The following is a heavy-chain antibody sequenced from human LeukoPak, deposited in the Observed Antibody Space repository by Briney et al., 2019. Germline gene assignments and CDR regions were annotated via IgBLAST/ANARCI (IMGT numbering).Heavy chain of an antibody. CDR1: GFTFSSYS. Sequence: PGGSLRLSCAASGFTFSSYSMNWVRQAPGKGLEWVSSISSSSSYIYYADSVKGRFTISRDNAKNSLYLQMNSLRAEDTAVYYCARASFTIFGVVAHYYYMDVWGKGTTVTVSS. V-gene: IGHV3-21*01. D-gene: IGHD3-3*01. J-gene: IGHJ6*03. CDR2: ISSSSSYI. CDR3: ARASFTIFGVVAHYYYMDV.